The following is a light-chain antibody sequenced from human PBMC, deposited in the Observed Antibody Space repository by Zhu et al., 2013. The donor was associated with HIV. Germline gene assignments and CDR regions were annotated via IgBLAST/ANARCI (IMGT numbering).Light chain of an antibody. J-gene: IGLJ3*02. CDR2: GNT. CDR3: QSYDTSLSAWV. Sequence: QSILTQPPSVSGVPGQRVTISCTGSSSNIGAGYDVHWYQHLPGTAPKVLIFGNTNRPSGVPDRFSGSKSGTSASLAITGLQADDEADYYCQSYDTSLSAWVFGGGTKLTVL. V-gene: IGLV1-40*01. CDR1: SSNIGAGYD.